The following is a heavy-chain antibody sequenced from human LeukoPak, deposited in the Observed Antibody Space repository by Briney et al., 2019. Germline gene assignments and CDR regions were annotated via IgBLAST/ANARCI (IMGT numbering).Heavy chain of an antibody. Sequence: SQTLSLTCAISGDSISSNSAARNGIRQSPSRGLEWLGRTYYRSKWYNDYAVSVKSRITINPDTSKNQFSLQLNSVTPEDTAVYYCARESWDIEGYNWFDPWGQGTLVTVSS. D-gene: IGHD2-15*01. J-gene: IGHJ5*02. CDR3: ARESWDIEGYNWFDP. V-gene: IGHV6-1*01. CDR1: GDSISSNSAA. CDR2: TYYRSKWYN.